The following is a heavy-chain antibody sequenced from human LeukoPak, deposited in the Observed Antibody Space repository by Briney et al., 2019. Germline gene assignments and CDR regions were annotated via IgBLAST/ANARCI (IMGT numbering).Heavy chain of an antibody. CDR1: GGSISSSSHY. J-gene: IGHJ1*01. CDR3: ARVETNSYGYPGYFQH. V-gene: IGHV4-39*07. CDR2: IYYSGST. D-gene: IGHD5-18*01. Sequence: SETLSLTCSVSGGSISSSSHYWGWIRQPPGKGLEWIGSIYYSGSTYYNSSLKSRVTISVDTSKNQFSLKVNSVTAADAAVYYCARVETNSYGYPGYFQHWGQGTLVTVSS.